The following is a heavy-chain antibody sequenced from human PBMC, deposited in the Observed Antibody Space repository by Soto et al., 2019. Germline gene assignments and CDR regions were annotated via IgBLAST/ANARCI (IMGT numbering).Heavy chain of an antibody. Sequence: ASVKVSCKASGYTFTSYDINWVRQATGQGLEWMGWMNPNSGNTGYAQKFQGRVTMTRNTSISTAYMELSSLRSEDTAVYYCARGVPLGYYDSSGYYSAPGLLSYWGQGTLVTVSS. CDR3: ARGVPLGYYDSSGYYSAPGLLSY. J-gene: IGHJ4*02. V-gene: IGHV1-8*01. CDR2: MNPNSGNT. D-gene: IGHD3-22*01. CDR1: GYTFTSYD.